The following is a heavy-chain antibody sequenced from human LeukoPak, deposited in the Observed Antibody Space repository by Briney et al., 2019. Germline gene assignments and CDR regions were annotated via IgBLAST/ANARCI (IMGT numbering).Heavy chain of an antibody. J-gene: IGHJ4*02. CDR1: GYTFRDFG. CDR3: ARGPYYDSSSGAGY. V-gene: IGHV1-18*01. CDR2: ITTYNGNT. D-gene: IGHD3-3*01. Sequence: ASVKVSCKASGYTFRDFGISCVRQAPGQGLEWMGWITTYNGNTNYIQKLQGRVTMTTDTSTSAAYMELRSLRSDDTAVYYCARGPYYDSSSGAGYWGQGTLVTVSS.